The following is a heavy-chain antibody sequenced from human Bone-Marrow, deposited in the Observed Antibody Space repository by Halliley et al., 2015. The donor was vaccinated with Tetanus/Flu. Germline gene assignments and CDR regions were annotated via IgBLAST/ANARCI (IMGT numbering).Heavy chain of an antibody. Sequence: QLVQSGAEVKKPGASVKVSCKASGYSFSSYDITWVRQATGQGLEWMGWMNPNSGNTGYAQKFKGRVIMTGDITMSTAYMEMSSLNAEDTAVYYCARAPRNQLVSDFWGQGTLVTVSS. CDR2: MNPNSGNT. V-gene: IGHV1-8*02. CDR3: ARAPRNQLVSDF. J-gene: IGHJ4*02. CDR1: GYSFSSYD. D-gene: IGHD6-6*01.